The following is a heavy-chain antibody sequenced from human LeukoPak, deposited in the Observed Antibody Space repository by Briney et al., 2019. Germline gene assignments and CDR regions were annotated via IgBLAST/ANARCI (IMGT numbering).Heavy chain of an antibody. Sequence: GGSLRLSCAASGFTVSSSNYVNWVRQAPGKGLEWVAVISYDGSNKYYADSVKGRFTISRDNSKNTLYLQMNSLRAEDTAVYYCARTRLDWNALDYWGQGTLVTVSS. CDR2: ISYDGSNK. CDR3: ARTRLDWNALDY. J-gene: IGHJ4*02. CDR1: GFTVSSSNY. V-gene: IGHV3-30-3*01. D-gene: IGHD1-1*01.